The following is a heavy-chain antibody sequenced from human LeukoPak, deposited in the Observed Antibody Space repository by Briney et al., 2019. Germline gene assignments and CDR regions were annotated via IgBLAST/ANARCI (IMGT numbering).Heavy chain of an antibody. J-gene: IGHJ4*02. CDR3: ARVGTRWLQFDMDY. D-gene: IGHD5-24*01. CDR1: GYTFTGYY. Sequence: EASVKVSCKASGYTFTGYYMHWVRQAPGQGLEWMGWINPNSGSTNYAQKFQGRVTMTRDTSISTAYMELSRLRSDDTAVYYCARVGTRWLQFDMDYWGQGTLVTVSS. V-gene: IGHV1-2*02. CDR2: INPNSGST.